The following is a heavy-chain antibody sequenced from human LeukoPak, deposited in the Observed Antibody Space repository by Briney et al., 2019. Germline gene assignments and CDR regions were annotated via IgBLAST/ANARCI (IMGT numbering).Heavy chain of an antibody. CDR3: ARGWMQFRH. CDR2: IYPHSGGT. CDR1: GYRFTGYY. Sequence: ASVKVSCKASGYRFTGYYLHWVRQAPGQGLEWMGWIYPHSGGTNYAQKFKGRVTLTRDTSISTAYMELTGLTSDDTAMYYCARGWMQFRHWGQGTLVTVSS. V-gene: IGHV1-2*02. J-gene: IGHJ4*02. D-gene: IGHD2-2*03.